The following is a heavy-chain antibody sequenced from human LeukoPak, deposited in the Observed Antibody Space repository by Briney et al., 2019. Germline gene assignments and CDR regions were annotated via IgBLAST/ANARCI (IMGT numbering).Heavy chain of an antibody. J-gene: IGHJ6*03. V-gene: IGHV3-49*04. CDR3: TRRIGVMMGATWGHYYYYMDV. CDR1: GFTFGDYA. D-gene: IGHD1-26*01. CDR2: IGSKAYGGTT. Sequence: PGGSLRLSCTASGFTFGDYAMSWVRQAPGKGLEWVGFIGSKAYGGTTEYAASLKGRFTISRDDSKSIVYLQINSLKTEDTAVYYCTRRIGVMMGATWGHYYYYMDVWGRGTTVT.